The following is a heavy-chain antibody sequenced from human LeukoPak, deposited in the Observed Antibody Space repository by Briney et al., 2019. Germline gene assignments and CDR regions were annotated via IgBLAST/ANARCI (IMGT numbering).Heavy chain of an antibody. D-gene: IGHD3-3*01. Sequence: GGSLRLSCAASGFTFSSYAMRWVRQAPGKGLEWVSAISGSGGSTYYADSVKGRFTISRDNSKNTLYLQMNSLRAEDTAVYYCAKAERFLEWLSTGDAFDIWGQGTMVTVSS. CDR2: ISGSGGST. V-gene: IGHV3-23*01. CDR3: AKAERFLEWLSTGDAFDI. CDR1: GFTFSSYA. J-gene: IGHJ3*02.